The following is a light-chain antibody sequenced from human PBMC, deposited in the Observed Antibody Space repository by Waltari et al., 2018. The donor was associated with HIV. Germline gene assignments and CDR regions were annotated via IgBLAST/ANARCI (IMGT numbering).Light chain of an antibody. CDR2: DVT. CDR1: SSDVGGYNY. J-gene: IGLJ1*01. CDR3: CSYAGRYTYV. V-gene: IGLV2-11*01. Sequence: QSALTQPRSVSGSPGQSVTISCTGTSSDVGGYNYVSWYQHHPGKAPKFMIYDVTKRPAGVPDRFLVSKSGNTASLTISGLQAEDEADYYCCSYAGRYTYVFGTGTKVTVL.